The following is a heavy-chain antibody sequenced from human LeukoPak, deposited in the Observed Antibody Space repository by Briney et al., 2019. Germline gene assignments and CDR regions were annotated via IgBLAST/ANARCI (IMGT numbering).Heavy chain of an antibody. Sequence: GGSLGLSCAASGFTFSTYGMHWVRQAPGKGLEWVAVIWHDGSIKYYADSVKGRFTISRDNSKNTLYLQMNSLRAEDTAVYYCARAVGPFDFWGPGTIVIVSS. CDR3: ARAVGPFDF. J-gene: IGHJ3*01. V-gene: IGHV3-33*01. CDR1: GFTFSTYG. CDR2: IWHDGSIK.